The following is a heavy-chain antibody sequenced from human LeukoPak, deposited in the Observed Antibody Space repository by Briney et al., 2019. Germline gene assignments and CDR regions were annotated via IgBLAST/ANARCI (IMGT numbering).Heavy chain of an antibody. CDR2: ISWNSGSI. D-gene: IGHD2-21*02. Sequence: GGSLRLSCVASGFTFDDYAMHWVRQAPGKGLEWVSGISWNSGSIGYADSVKGRFTISRDNAKNSLYLQMNSLRAEDTALYYCAKAALHFVVVTAVPYGMDVWGQGTTVTVSS. J-gene: IGHJ6*02. CDR3: AKAALHFVVVTAVPYGMDV. V-gene: IGHV3-9*01. CDR1: GFTFDDYA.